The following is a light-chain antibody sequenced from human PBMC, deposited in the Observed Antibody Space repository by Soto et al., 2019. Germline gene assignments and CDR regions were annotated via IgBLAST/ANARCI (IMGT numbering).Light chain of an antibody. V-gene: IGLV2-14*03. CDR1: SSDVAEYKY. CDR3: SAYTTSIDLYV. J-gene: IGLJ1*01. Sequence: QSVRSHPGAVSGSPGQVITISCTETSSDVAEYKYVSWYQQHPGRAPKLIIYDVSNRPSGVSNRFSGSKSGSTASLTISGLQAEDEADYYCSAYTTSIDLYVFGAGTKVTAL. CDR2: DVS.